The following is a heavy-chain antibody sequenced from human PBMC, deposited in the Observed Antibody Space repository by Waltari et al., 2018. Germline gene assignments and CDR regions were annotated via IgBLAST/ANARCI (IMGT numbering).Heavy chain of an antibody. Sequence: EEHLVESGGGLVPPGDSLRLPCAASGFTFSSFWMTWVRHAPGKGPLWVSRISTDASDTTYADSVKGRFTISRDNARNTLYLQMNRLRAEDTAVYFCARVSRRTYRSPVPGRHYYYGMDVWGQGTTVTVSS. CDR1: GFTFSSFW. CDR2: ISTDASDT. CDR3: ARVSRRTYRSPVPGRHYYYGMDV. V-gene: IGHV3-74*03. D-gene: IGHD1-1*01. J-gene: IGHJ6*02.